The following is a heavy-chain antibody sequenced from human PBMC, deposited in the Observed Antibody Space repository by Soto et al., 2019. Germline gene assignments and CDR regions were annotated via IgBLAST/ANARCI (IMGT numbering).Heavy chain of an antibody. J-gene: IGHJ4*02. Sequence: PSETLSLTCTVSGGSISSYYWSWIRQPAGKGLEWIGRTYTSGSTNYNPSLKSRVTMSVDTSKSQFSLKLSSVTATDTAVYYCARVPFGSGSGVDYWGQGTLVTVSS. V-gene: IGHV4-4*07. CDR1: GGSISSYY. CDR2: TYTSGST. CDR3: ARVPFGSGSGVDY. D-gene: IGHD3-3*01.